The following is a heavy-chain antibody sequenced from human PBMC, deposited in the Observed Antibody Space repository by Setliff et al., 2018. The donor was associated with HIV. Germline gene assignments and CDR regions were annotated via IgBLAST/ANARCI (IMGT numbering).Heavy chain of an antibody. CDR3: ARQSGYTRGWDIFGLVAGSFDI. D-gene: IGHD3-3*01. V-gene: IGHV4-59*04. CDR2: IYYSGNT. J-gene: IGHJ3*02. CDR1: GGSFSGYY. Sequence: SETLSLTCTVYGGSFSGYYWNWVRQSPGKGLEWIGTIYYSGNTYYRPSLKSRVTVSIDTSKNQFSLRLNSVTAADTAVYYCARQSGYTRGWDIFGLVAGSFDIWGQGTMVTVSS.